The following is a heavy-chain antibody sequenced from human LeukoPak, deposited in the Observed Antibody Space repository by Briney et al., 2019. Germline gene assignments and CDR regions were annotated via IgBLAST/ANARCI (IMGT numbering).Heavy chain of an antibody. J-gene: IGHJ3*02. D-gene: IGHD6-13*01. CDR2: IYYSGST. V-gene: IGHV4-61*08. CDR3: ARQRYSSSWGLFDI. Sequence: PSETLSLTCTVSGGSISSGGYYWSWIRQHPGKGLEWIGYIYYSGSTNYNPSLKSRVTISVDTSKNQFSLKLSSVTAADTAVYYCARQRYSSSWGLFDIWGQGTMVTVSS. CDR1: GGSISSGGYY.